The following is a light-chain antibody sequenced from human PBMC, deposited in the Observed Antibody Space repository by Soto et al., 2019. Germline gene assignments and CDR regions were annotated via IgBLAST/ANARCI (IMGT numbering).Light chain of an antibody. V-gene: IGKV3-20*01. CDR3: QHYGSLPPG. Sequence: EFVLTQSPGTLSLSPGERATLSCRASQTVRNNYLAWYQQKPGQAPRLLIYDASSRATGIPDRFSGSGSGTDFTLTISRLEPEDFAVYYCQHYGSLPPGFGPGTKVDIK. J-gene: IGKJ3*01. CDR1: QTVRNNY. CDR2: DAS.